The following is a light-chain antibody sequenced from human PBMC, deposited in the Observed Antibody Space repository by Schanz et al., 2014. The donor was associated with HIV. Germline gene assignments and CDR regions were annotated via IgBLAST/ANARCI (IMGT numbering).Light chain of an antibody. CDR1: QSVSRN. CDR3: QQYGSSPPIT. CDR2: GAS. J-gene: IGKJ5*01. V-gene: IGKV3-20*01. Sequence: EIVMTQSPATLSVSPGERATLSCRASQSVSRNLAWYQQKSGQAPRLLIYGASSRATGIPDRFSGSGFGTDFTLTINRVEPADFAVYYCQQYGSSPPITFGQGTRLEI.